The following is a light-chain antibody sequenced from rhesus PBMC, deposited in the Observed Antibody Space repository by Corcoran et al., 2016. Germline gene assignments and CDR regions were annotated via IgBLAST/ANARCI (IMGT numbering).Light chain of an antibody. J-gene: IGKJ4*01. CDR1: QGITYA. V-gene: IGKV1-33*02. CDR3: QHYYSTPLP. Sequence: DIQMTQSPSSLSASVGDRVTITCRASQGITYALAWYQQKPGETPKLLIYEASSLQSGSPSRFSGSGSRTDFTLTISSLQPEDFATYYCQHYYSTPLPFDGGAKVEIK. CDR2: EAS.